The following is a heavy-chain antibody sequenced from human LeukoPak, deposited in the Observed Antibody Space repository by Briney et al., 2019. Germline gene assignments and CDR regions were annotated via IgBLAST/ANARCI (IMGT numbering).Heavy chain of an antibody. V-gene: IGHV4-34*01. CDR1: GGSFSGYY. J-gene: IGHJ4*02. Sequence: SETLSLTCAVYGGSFSGYYWSWIRQPPGKGLEWIGEINHSGSTNYNPSLKSRVTISVDTSKNQFSLKLSPVTAADTAVYYCASGRAAAGVSGADYWGQGTLVTVSS. CDR2: INHSGST. D-gene: IGHD6-13*01. CDR3: ASGRAAAGVSGADY.